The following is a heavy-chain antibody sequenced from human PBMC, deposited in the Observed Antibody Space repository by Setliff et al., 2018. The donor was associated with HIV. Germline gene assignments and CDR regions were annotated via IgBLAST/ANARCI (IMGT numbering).Heavy chain of an antibody. D-gene: IGHD3-22*01. Sequence: SETLSLTCTVSGGSISSHYWSWIRQPPGKGLEWIGSIYYSGSTNYNPSLKSRITISVDTSKNQFSLKLSSVTAADTAVYYCAREATYYYDGSGHYYFDYWGRGTLVTVSS. V-gene: IGHV4-59*11. CDR1: GGSISSHY. CDR2: IYYSGST. CDR3: AREATYYYDGSGHYYFDY. J-gene: IGHJ4*02.